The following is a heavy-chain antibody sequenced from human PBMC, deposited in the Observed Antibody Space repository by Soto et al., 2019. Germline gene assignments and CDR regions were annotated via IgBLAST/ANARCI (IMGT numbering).Heavy chain of an antibody. CDR1: GYTFTGNY. V-gene: IGHV1-2*04. CDR3: ARGDKLSLYPQLDY. J-gene: IGHJ4*02. D-gene: IGHD3-16*02. CDR2: INVNSGGT. Sequence: QVQLVQSGAEVKKPGASVKVSCKASGYTFTGNYMHWVRQAPGQGFEWRGWINVNSGGTKYAQKFQGWVTMTRDTSISTAYMELSRLRSDDTAVYYCARGDKLSLYPQLDYWGQGPLVTVSS.